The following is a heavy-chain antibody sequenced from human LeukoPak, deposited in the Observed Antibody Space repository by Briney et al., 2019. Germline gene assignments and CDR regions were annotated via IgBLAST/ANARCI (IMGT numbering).Heavy chain of an antibody. CDR3: ARVVPAAVPYYYYGMDV. D-gene: IGHD2-2*02. CDR2: INHSGST. Sequence: SETLSLTCAVYGGSFSGYYWSWIRQPLGKGLEWIGEINHSGSTNYNPSLKSRVTISVDTSKNQFPLKLSSVTAADTAVYYCARVVPAAVPYYYYGMDVWGQGTTVTVSS. V-gene: IGHV4-34*01. J-gene: IGHJ6*02. CDR1: GGSFSGYY.